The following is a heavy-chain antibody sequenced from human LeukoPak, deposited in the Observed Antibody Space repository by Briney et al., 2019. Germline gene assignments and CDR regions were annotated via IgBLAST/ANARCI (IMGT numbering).Heavy chain of an antibody. Sequence: ASVKVSCKVSGYTLTELSMHWVRQAPGKGLEWMGGFDPEDGETIYAQKFQGRVTMTEDTSTDTAYMELSSLRSGDTAVYYCATGPMPAACFDYWGQGTLVTVSS. V-gene: IGHV1-24*01. D-gene: IGHD2-2*01. CDR1: GYTLTELS. CDR2: FDPEDGET. J-gene: IGHJ4*02. CDR3: ATGPMPAACFDY.